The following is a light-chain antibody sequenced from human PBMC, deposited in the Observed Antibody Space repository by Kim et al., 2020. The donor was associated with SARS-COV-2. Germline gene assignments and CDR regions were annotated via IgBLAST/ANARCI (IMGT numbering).Light chain of an antibody. CDR1: RGIGSW. J-gene: IGKJ4*02. Sequence: ASVGDRVTISCRASRGIGSWLAWYQQKPEKAPKLLIYAASSLQTGVPSRFSGSGSGTDFSLTISSLQPEDFATYYCQQANSFPLTFGGGTKVDIK. V-gene: IGKV1-12*01. CDR3: QQANSFPLT. CDR2: AAS.